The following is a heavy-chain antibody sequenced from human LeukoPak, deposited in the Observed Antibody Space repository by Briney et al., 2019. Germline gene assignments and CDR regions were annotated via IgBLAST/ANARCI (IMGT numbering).Heavy chain of an antibody. D-gene: IGHD2-8*01. CDR3: AGSLGYCTSNVCYLKY. J-gene: IGHJ4*02. CDR2: VSRVGSTI. V-gene: IGHV3-48*01. CDR1: GFTFNTYN. Sequence: GGSLRLSCVASGFTFNTYNMNWVRQAPGKGLEWVSFVSRVGSTIFYADSVKGRFTISRDNAKNSLFLEMSSLRAEDTAVYYCAGSLGYCTSNVCYLKYWGQGTLVTVSS.